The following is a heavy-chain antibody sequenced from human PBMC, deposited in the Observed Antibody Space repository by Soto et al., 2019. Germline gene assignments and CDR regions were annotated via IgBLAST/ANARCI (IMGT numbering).Heavy chain of an antibody. CDR1: GGSISSSSYY. CDR3: ARHFWVGGPFPWVSLSRAFDI. J-gene: IGHJ3*02. CDR2: IYYSGST. D-gene: IGHD6-13*01. V-gene: IGHV4-39*01. Sequence: SETLSLTCTVSGGSISSSSYYWGWIRQPPGKGLEWIGSIYYSGSTYYNPSLKGRVTISVDTSKNQFSLKLSSVTAAGTAVYDCARHFWVGGPFPWVSLSRAFDIWGQGTMVTVSS.